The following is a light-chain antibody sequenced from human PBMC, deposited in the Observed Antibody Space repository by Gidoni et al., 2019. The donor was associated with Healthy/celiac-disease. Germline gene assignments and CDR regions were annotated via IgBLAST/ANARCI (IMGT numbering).Light chain of an antibody. J-gene: IGKJ4*01. V-gene: IGKV3-11*01. Sequence: ETVLTQSPATLSLSPGERATLSCRASQSVGSYLAWYQQKPGQAPRLLIYDTSNRATGIPARVSGSGSGTDFTLTISSLEPEDFAVYYCQQRSNWPLTFGGGTKVEIK. CDR1: QSVGSY. CDR2: DTS. CDR3: QQRSNWPLT.